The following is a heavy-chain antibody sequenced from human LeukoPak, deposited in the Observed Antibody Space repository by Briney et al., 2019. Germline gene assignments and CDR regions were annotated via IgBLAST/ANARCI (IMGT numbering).Heavy chain of an antibody. D-gene: IGHD6-13*01. CDR2: INLDGSER. CDR3: GRVIAGAIDY. V-gene: IGHV3-7*01. J-gene: IGHJ4*02. Sequence: GGSLRLSCAASGLTFSGHSMTWVRQAPGKGLEWAANINLDGSERFYVDFVKGRFTISRDNADNSMYLQMNSLRAEDTAVYYCGRVIAGAIDYWGQGTLVTVSS. CDR1: GLTFSGHS.